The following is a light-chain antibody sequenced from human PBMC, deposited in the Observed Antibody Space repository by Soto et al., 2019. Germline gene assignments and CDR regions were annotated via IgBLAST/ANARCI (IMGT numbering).Light chain of an antibody. CDR3: QQYSSYSET. CDR1: QSISRW. CDR2: DAS. V-gene: IGKV1-5*01. Sequence: DIQRAQSPSRLSASVAHSLRMDCRASQSISRWLAWYQQKAGKAPKLLIYDASSLESGVPSRFSGSGSGTEFTLTISSPQPEDFAVYFCQQYSSYSETLGQGTKVDIK. J-gene: IGKJ1*01.